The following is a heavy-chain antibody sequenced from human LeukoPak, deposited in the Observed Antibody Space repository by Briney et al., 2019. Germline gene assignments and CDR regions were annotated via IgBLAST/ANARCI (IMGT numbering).Heavy chain of an antibody. J-gene: IGHJ4*02. Sequence: GGSLRLSCAASGFTFSSYWMHWVRQAPGKGLVWVPRINSDGSSTSYADSVKGRFTISRDNAKNTLYLQMNSLRAEDTAVYYCAREGGSYLYDYWGQGTLVTVSS. V-gene: IGHV3-74*01. CDR2: INSDGSST. CDR3: AREGGSYLYDY. D-gene: IGHD1-26*01. CDR1: GFTFSSYW.